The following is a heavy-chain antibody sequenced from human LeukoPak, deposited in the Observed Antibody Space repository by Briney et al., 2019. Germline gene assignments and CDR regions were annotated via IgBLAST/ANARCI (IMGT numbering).Heavy chain of an antibody. J-gene: IGHJ4*02. V-gene: IGHV4-59*01. Sequence: PSETLSLTCTVSGGSISSYYWSWIRQPPGKGLEWIGYIYYSGSTNYNPSLKSRVTISVDTSKNQFSLKLSSVTAADTAVYYCARARPAGTPFDYWGQGTLVTVSS. CDR2: IYYSGST. CDR3: ARARPAGTPFDY. CDR1: GGSISSYY. D-gene: IGHD6-13*01.